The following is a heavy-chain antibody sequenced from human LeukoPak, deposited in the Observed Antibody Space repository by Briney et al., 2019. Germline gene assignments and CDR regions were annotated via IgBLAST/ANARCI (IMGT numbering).Heavy chain of an antibody. CDR1: GFTFSSYA. D-gene: IGHD3-10*01. Sequence: GGTLRLSCAASGFTFSSYAMNWVRQTPGKGLEWVSAISGSGGSTYYADSVKGRFTISRDNSKNTLYLQMNSLRAEDTAVYYCAKVDRMVRGVIDYWGQGTLVTVSS. CDR3: AKVDRMVRGVIDY. J-gene: IGHJ4*02. CDR2: ISGSGGST. V-gene: IGHV3-23*01.